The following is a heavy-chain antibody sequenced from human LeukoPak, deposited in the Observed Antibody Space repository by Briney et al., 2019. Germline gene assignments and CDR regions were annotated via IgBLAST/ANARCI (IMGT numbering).Heavy chain of an antibody. V-gene: IGHV1-8*01. CDR1: GFTFTSYD. Sequence: ASVKVSCRASGFTFTSYDINWVRQATGQRPEWMGWMSPNSGDTGYAQKFQDRVTMTRNTSISTAYMELSSLRSDDTAVYYCARGPPNWGYDYWGPGTLVTVSS. CDR2: MSPNSGDT. D-gene: IGHD7-27*01. J-gene: IGHJ4*02. CDR3: ARGPPNWGYDY.